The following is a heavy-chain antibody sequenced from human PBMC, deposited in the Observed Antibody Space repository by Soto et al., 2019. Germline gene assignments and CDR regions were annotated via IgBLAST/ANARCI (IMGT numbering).Heavy chain of an antibody. D-gene: IGHD3-22*01. CDR1: GFTFSSYG. CDR3: ARAWGYYYDSSGYLSY. CDR2: IWYDGSNK. Sequence: QVQLVESGGGVVQPGRSLRLSCAASGFTFSSYGMHWVRQAPGKGLEWVAVIWYDGSNKYYADSVKGRFTISRDNSKNTLYLQMNSLRAEDTAVYYCARAWGYYYDSSGYLSYWGQGTLVTVSS. J-gene: IGHJ4*02. V-gene: IGHV3-33*01.